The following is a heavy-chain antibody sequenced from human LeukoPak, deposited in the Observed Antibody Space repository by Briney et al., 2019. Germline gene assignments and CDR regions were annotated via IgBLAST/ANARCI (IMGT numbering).Heavy chain of an antibody. D-gene: IGHD5-18*01. CDR2: ISYDGSNK. V-gene: IGHV3-30-3*01. CDR3: AKEGVHSYVDY. CDR1: GFTFNTYA. J-gene: IGHJ4*02. Sequence: GGSLRLSCAASGFTFNTYALHWVRQAPGKGLAWVAFISYDGSNKYYADSVKGRFTISRDNSKNTLYLQINSLRAEDTAVYYCAKEGVHSYVDYWGQGTLVTVSS.